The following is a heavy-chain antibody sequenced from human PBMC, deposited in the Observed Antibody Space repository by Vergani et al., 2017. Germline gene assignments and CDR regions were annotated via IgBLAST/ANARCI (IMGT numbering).Heavy chain of an antibody. Sequence: QLQLQQSGPGLVKPSETLFLTCTVSADSISSGSYYWGSIRQPPGKSLEWIGSIYYSGLTYYNPSLKSRVAISVDTSKNQFSLKVTSVTAADTAVYFCARQRPGSGWSPGDFDDWGQGILVTVSS. D-gene: IGHD6-19*01. CDR2: IYYSGLT. V-gene: IGHV4-39*01. CDR1: ADSISSGSYY. J-gene: IGHJ4*02. CDR3: ARQRPGSGWSPGDFDD.